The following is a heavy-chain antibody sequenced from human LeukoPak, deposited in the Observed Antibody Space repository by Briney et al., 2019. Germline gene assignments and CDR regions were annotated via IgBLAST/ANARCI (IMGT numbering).Heavy chain of an antibody. CDR1: GFTFSTYA. Sequence: PGGSLRLSCAASGFTFSTYAIHWVRQAPGKGLEWVAVISYHGSIKYYADSVKGRFTISRDNSKNTLYLQLNSLRAEDTAVYYCASGWELTQSAFDIWGQGTMVTVSS. CDR3: ASGWELTQSAFDI. V-gene: IGHV3-30-3*01. D-gene: IGHD1-26*01. J-gene: IGHJ3*02. CDR2: ISYHGSIK.